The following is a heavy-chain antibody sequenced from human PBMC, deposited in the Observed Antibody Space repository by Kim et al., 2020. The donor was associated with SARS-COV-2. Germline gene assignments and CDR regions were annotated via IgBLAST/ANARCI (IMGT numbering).Heavy chain of an antibody. CDR3: ARLAAAAGTVDFDL. CDR2: IYYSGST. Sequence: SETLSLTCTVSGGSISSGGYYWSWIRQHPGKGLEWIGYIYYSGSTYYNPSLKSRVTISVDTSKNQFSLKLSSVTAADTAVYYCARLAAAAGTVDFDLWGRGTLVTVSS. CDR1: GGSISSGGYY. D-gene: IGHD6-13*01. J-gene: IGHJ2*01. V-gene: IGHV4-31*03.